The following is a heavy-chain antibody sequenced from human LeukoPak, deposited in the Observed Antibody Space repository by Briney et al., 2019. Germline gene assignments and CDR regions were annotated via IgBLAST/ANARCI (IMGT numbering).Heavy chain of an antibody. CDR3: ANAKYDFWSGYYRHFDY. CDR2: ISGSGGST. D-gene: IGHD3-3*01. Sequence: GGSLRLSCAASGFTFSSYAMSWVRQAPGKGLEWVSAISGSGGSTYYADSVKGRFTISRDNSKNRLYLQMNSLRAEDTAVYYCANAKYDFWSGYYRHFDYWGQGTLVTVSS. CDR1: GFTFSSYA. V-gene: IGHV3-23*01. J-gene: IGHJ4*02.